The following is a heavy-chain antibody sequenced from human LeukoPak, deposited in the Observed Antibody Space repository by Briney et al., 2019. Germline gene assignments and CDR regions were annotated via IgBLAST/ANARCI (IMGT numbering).Heavy chain of an antibody. J-gene: IGHJ4*02. CDR2: IYYSGST. CDR3: ARAGSSTSLYYFDY. Sequence: SETLSLTCTVSGGSISSYYWSWIRQPPGKGLEWIGSIYYSGSTYYNPSLKSRVTISVDTSKNQFSLKLSSVTAADTAVYYCARAGSSTSLYYFDYWGQGTLVTVSS. CDR1: GGSISSYY. V-gene: IGHV4-39*07. D-gene: IGHD2-2*01.